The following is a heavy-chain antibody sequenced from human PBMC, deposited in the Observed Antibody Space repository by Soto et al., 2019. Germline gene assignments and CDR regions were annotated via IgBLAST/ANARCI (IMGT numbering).Heavy chain of an antibody. CDR3: AKWLRSGSYYCDY. CDR1: GFRFSLFW. CDR2: INEDGSEK. D-gene: IGHD1-26*01. J-gene: IGHJ4*02. Sequence: PGGSLRLSCAASGFRFSLFWMSWVRQTPGKGLEWVANINEDGSEKFFADSVKGRFTISRDNSENTVYLQMNSLRAEDTAVYYCAKWLRSGSYYCDYWGQGTLVTVSS. V-gene: IGHV3-7*03.